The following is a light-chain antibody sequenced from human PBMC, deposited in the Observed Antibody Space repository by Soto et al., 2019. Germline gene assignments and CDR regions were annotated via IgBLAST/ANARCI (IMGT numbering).Light chain of an antibody. V-gene: IGKV3-20*01. Sequence: IVFTQSPAIMALSQGDRATLSCRASQSVSSSYLAWYQHKPGQAPRLLIHGASSRVTGIPDRFSGSGSGTDFTLTISRLEPEDFAVYYCQQYGSSGTFGQGTKV. J-gene: IGKJ1*01. CDR2: GAS. CDR1: QSVSSSY. CDR3: QQYGSSGT.